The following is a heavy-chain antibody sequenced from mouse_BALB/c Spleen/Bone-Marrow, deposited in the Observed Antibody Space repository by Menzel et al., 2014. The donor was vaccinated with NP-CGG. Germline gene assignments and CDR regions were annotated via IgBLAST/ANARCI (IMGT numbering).Heavy chain of an antibody. CDR3: ASGDVYFAY. CDR1: GFTFSSYA. Sequence: EVQLQQSGGGLVKPGGSLKLSCAASGFTFSSYAMSWVRQSPDKRLEWVAEISSGGSYTYYPDTVTGRFTISRDNAKNTLYLEMRSLRSEDTAMYYCASGDVYFAYWGQGTLVTVSA. V-gene: IGHV5-9-4*01. J-gene: IGHJ3*01. CDR2: ISSGGSYT.